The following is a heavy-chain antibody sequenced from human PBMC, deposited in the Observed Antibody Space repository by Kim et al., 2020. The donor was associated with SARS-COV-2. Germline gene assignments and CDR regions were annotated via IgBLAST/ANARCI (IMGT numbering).Heavy chain of an antibody. CDR2: IYYSGST. D-gene: IGHD6-13*01. V-gene: IGHV4-39*07. CDR3: ASEEQQLVQHFDY. Sequence: SETLSLTCTVSGGSISSSSYYWGWIRQPPGKGLEWIGSIYYSGSTYYNPSIKSRVTISVDTSKNQFSLKLSSVTAADTAVYYCASEEQQLVQHFDYWGQGTLVTVSS. J-gene: IGHJ4*02. CDR1: GGSISSSSYY.